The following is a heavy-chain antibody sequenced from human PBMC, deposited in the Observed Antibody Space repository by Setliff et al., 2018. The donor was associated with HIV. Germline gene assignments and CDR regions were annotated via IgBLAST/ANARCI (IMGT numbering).Heavy chain of an antibody. V-gene: IGHV4-34*01. CDR3: ARGALSLTMTKLLSFFDC. J-gene: IGHJ4*02. CDR1: GGSFSGNY. D-gene: IGHD3-22*01. Sequence: PSETLSLTCSVYGGSFSGNYWSWIRQTPGKGLEWIAEINHSGNTNYNPSLKSLVTIPVVASKSHFSRKMTSVTAAETAFYYCARGALSLTMTKLLSFFDCWGQGTQVTVSS. CDR2: INHSGNT.